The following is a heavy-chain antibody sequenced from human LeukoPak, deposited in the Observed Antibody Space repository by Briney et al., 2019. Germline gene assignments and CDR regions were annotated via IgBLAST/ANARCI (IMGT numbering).Heavy chain of an antibody. CDR2: IFHTGST. CDR3: ASRKLGNDY. J-gene: IGHJ4*02. Sequence: SETLSLTCSVSGYSFSSGFYWGWIRQPPGKGLEWIGSIFHTGSTYYNPSLKSRVTMSVDTSKNQFSLNLSSVTAADTAVYYCASRKLGNDYWGQGTLVTVSS. CDR1: GYSFSSGFY. V-gene: IGHV4-38-2*02. D-gene: IGHD7-27*01.